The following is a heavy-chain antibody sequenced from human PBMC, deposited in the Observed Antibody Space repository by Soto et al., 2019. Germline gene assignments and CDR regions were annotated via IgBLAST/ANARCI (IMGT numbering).Heavy chain of an antibody. CDR3: ARLRGIQLWFFDY. Sequence: SETLSLTCAVSGGSISSSNWWSWVRQPPGKGLEWIGEIYHSGSTNYNPSLKSRVTISVDKSKNQFSLKLSSVTAADTAVYYCARLRGIQLWFFDYWGQGTLVTVSS. CDR2: IYHSGST. V-gene: IGHV4-4*02. J-gene: IGHJ4*02. CDR1: GGSISSSNW. D-gene: IGHD5-18*01.